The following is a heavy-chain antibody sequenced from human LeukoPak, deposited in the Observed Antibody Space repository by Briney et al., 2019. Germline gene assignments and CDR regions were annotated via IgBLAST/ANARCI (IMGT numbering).Heavy chain of an antibody. J-gene: IGHJ4*02. CDR3: ARDKAAAGIDY. CDR1: GGSISSSSYY. Sequence: SETLSLTCTVSGGSISSSSYYWGWIRQPPGKGLEWIGEIYHSGSTNYNPSLKSRVTISVDKSKNQFSLKLSSVTAADTAVYYCARDKAAAGIDYWGQGTLVTVSS. V-gene: IGHV4-39*07. CDR2: IYHSGST. D-gene: IGHD6-13*01.